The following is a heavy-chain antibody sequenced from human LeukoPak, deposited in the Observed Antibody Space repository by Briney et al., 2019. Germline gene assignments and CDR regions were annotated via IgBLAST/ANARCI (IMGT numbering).Heavy chain of an antibody. D-gene: IGHD1-1*01. Sequence: GGSLRLSCAASEFMFSDSWMSWVRQAPGKGPEWVASINKDGSEEYYADSVKGRFTVSRDNAKNSLFLQMNNLRVEDTAIYYCATYDNWVAGDVWGQGTTVSVS. J-gene: IGHJ6*02. V-gene: IGHV3-7*01. CDR2: INKDGSEE. CDR3: ATYDNWVAGDV. CDR1: EFMFSDSW.